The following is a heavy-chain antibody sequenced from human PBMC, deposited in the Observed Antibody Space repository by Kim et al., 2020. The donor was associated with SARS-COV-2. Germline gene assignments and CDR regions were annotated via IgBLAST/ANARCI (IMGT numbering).Heavy chain of an antibody. D-gene: IGHD2-21*01. CDR3: AKDNCGGDCYYGMDV. Sequence: GGSLRLSCAASGFTFDDYAMHWVRQAPGKGLEWVSLISGDGGSTYYADSVKGRFTISRDNSKNSLYLQMNSLRTEDTALYYCAKDNCGGDCYYGMDVWGQGTTGTVSS. CDR2: ISGDGGST. CDR1: GFTFDDYA. V-gene: IGHV3-43*02. J-gene: IGHJ6*02.